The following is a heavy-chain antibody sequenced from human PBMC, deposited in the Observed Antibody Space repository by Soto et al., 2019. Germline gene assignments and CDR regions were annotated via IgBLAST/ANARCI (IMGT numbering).Heavy chain of an antibody. J-gene: IGHJ3*02. Sequence: PGGSLRLSCAASGFTFSSYAMHWVRQAPGKGLEWVAVISYDGSNKYYADPVKGRFTISRDNSKNTLYLQMNSLRAEDTAVYYCAREGCSSTSCYNDAFDIWGQGTMVTVSS. D-gene: IGHD2-2*02. V-gene: IGHV3-30-3*01. CDR1: GFTFSSYA. CDR2: ISYDGSNK. CDR3: AREGCSSTSCYNDAFDI.